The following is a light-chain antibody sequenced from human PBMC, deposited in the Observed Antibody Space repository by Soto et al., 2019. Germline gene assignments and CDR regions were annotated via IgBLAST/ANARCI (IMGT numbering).Light chain of an antibody. CDR2: GAY. Sequence: EIVLMQSPVTLSLSPGERATLSCRASRNVNNNDLAWYQQRRGQAPRLLIYGAYSRATGIPDRFSASGSGTDFTLTISRLEPEDFAWYFGQQYGSSPVTFGQGTRLGIK. J-gene: IGKJ5*01. CDR1: RNVNNND. V-gene: IGKV3-20*01. CDR3: QQYGSSPVT.